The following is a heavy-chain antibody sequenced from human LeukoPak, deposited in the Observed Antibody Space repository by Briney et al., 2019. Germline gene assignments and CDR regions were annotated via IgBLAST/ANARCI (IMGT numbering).Heavy chain of an antibody. CDR1: GYSISSGYY. D-gene: IGHD2-8*01. Sequence: SETLSLTCAVSGYSISSGYYWGWIRQPPGKGLEWIGSIYHSGSTYYNPSLKSRVTIPVDTSKNQFSLKLSSVTAADTAVYYCASLYGTLVYYWGQGTLVTVSS. V-gene: IGHV4-38-2*01. CDR2: IYHSGST. J-gene: IGHJ4*02. CDR3: ASLYGTLVYY.